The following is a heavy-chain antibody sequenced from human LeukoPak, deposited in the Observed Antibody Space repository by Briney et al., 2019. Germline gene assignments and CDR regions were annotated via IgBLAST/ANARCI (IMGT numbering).Heavy chain of an antibody. D-gene: IGHD3-22*01. CDR1: GDSINNYY. V-gene: IGHV4-59*08. J-gene: IGHJ4*02. CDR2: IYYTGST. CDR3: ARALMDATYYYDSSGYYYFDY. Sequence: PSETLSLTCTVSGDSINNYYWSWVRQPPGAGLEWLAYIYYTGSTNYNPSLKTRLTISVDTSKNQFSLRLNSVTAADTAVYYCARALMDATYYYDSSGYYYFDYWGQGTLVTVSS.